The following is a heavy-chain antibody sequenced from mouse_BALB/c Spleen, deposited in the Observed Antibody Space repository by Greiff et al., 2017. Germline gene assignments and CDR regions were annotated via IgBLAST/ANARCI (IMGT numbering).Heavy chain of an antibody. CDR1: GFNIKDYY. J-gene: IGHJ4*01. CDR3: ARYGNYVGMDY. CDR2: IDPENGDT. D-gene: IGHD2-10*02. Sequence: VQLQQSGAELVRSGASVKLSCTASGFNIKDYYMHWVKQRPEQGLEWIGWIDPENGDTEYAPKFQGKATMTADTSSNTAYLQRSSLTSEDTAVYYCARYGNYVGMDYWGQGTSVTVSS. V-gene: IGHV14-4*02.